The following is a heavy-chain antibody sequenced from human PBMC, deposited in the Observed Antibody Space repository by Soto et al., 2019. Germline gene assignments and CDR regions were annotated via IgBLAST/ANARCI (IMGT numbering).Heavy chain of an antibody. CDR2: ISAYNGNT. Sequence: GASVKVSCKASGYTFTCKAISCVRQSTGQGLEWMGWISAYNGNTNYAQKLQGRVTMTTDTSTSTAYMELRSLRSDDTAVYYCASSDSLTTVTTLGYWGQGTLVTVSS. D-gene: IGHD4-17*01. V-gene: IGHV1-18*01. CDR3: ASSDSLTTVTTLGY. CDR1: GYTFTCKA. J-gene: IGHJ4*02.